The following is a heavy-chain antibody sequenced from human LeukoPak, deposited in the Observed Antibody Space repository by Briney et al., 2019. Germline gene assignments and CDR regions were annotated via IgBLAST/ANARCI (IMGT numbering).Heavy chain of an antibody. CDR3: ARVDYDILTGYYNRNWFDP. Sequence: ASVKVSCKASGYTFTSYGISWVRQAPGQGLEWMGWISAYNGNTNYAQKLQVRVTMTTDTSTSTAYMELRSLRSDDTAVYYCARVDYDILTGYYNRNWFDPWGQGTLVTVSS. V-gene: IGHV1-18*04. CDR2: ISAYNGNT. CDR1: GYTFTSYG. J-gene: IGHJ5*02. D-gene: IGHD3-9*01.